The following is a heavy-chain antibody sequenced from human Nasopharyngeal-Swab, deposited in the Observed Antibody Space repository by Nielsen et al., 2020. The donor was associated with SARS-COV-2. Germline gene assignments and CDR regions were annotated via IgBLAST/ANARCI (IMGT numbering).Heavy chain of an antibody. J-gene: IGHJ6*02. CDR3: ARNTYYDFWSGYHYGMDV. D-gene: IGHD3-3*01. CDR2: ISYDGSNK. V-gene: IGHV3-30*03. Sequence: GESLKISCAASGFTFSSYGMHWVRQAPGKGLEWVAVISYDGSNKYYADSVKGRFTISRDNSKNTLYLQMNSLRAEDTAVYYCARNTYYDFWSGYHYGMDVWDQGTTVTVSS. CDR1: GFTFSSYG.